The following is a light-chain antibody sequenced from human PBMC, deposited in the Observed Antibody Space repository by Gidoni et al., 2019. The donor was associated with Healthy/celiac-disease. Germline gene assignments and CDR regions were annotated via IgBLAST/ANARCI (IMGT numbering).Light chain of an antibody. Sequence: QSALTQPASVSGSPGQSITISCTGTSSDVGGYNSVSWYQQHPGKAPKLMLYEVSNRPSGVSNRFSGSKSGNTASLTISGLQAEDEADYYCSSYTSSSTVFGTGTKVTVL. CDR1: SSDVGGYNS. CDR2: EVS. CDR3: SSYTSSSTV. V-gene: IGLV2-14*01. J-gene: IGLJ1*01.